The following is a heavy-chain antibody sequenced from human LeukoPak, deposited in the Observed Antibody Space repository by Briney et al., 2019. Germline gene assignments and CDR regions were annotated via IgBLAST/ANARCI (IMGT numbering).Heavy chain of an antibody. CDR3: ARRMGRRFGERYYYYHYMDV. V-gene: IGHV4-30-4*07. CDR1: GGSISSVGYS. J-gene: IGHJ6*03. CDR2: IYFSGTT. Sequence: SQTLSLTCAVSGGSISSVGYSWSWIRQPPGKGLEFIGYIYFSGTTYYNPSLKSRLTISVDTSKNQFSLKLSSVTAADTAVYYCARRMGRRFGERYYYYHYMDVWGKGTTVTISS. D-gene: IGHD3-10*01.